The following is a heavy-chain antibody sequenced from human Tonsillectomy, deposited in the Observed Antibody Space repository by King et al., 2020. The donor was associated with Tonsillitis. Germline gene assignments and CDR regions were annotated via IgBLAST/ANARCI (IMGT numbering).Heavy chain of an antibody. CDR1: GFTFSSYT. Sequence: VQLVESGGGLVKPGGSLRLSCAASGFTFSSYTFNWVRQAPGKGLEWVSSISGTGSHIYYADSVKGRFTISSDKAKNSLYLQIDSLRAEDTAMYYCTRDSWYTSGWYTDYWGQGTLVTVSS. D-gene: IGHD6-19*01. V-gene: IGHV3-21*01. CDR3: TRDSWYTSGWYTDY. J-gene: IGHJ4*02. CDR2: ISGTGSHI.